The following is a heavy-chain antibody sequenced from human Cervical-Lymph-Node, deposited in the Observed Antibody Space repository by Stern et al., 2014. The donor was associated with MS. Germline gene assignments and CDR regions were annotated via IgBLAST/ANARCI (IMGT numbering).Heavy chain of an antibody. CDR1: GGSFSGYY. Sequence: QVQLQQWGAGLLKPSETLSLTCAVYGGSFSGYYWSWIRQPPGKGLEWIGEINHSGSTNYNPSLKSRVTISVDTSKNQFSLKLSSVTAADTAVYYCARGLIVVVPAAIEFDPWGQGTLVTVSS. CDR2: INHSGST. V-gene: IGHV4-34*01. D-gene: IGHD2-2*01. CDR3: ARGLIVVVPAAIEFDP. J-gene: IGHJ5*02.